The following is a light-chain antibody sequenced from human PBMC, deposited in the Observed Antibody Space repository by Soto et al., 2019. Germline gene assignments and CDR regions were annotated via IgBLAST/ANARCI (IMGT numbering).Light chain of an antibody. CDR2: GAS. J-gene: IGKJ1*01. CDR1: QSVRSH. V-gene: IGKV3-20*01. CDR3: QQYGSSPVT. Sequence: EIVLTQCPATLSLSPGERATLSCRANQSVRSHLAWYQQKPGQAPRLIIYGASSRATSIPDRFSGSGSGTDFTLTISRLEPEDFAVYYCQQYGSSPVTFGQGTKVDIK.